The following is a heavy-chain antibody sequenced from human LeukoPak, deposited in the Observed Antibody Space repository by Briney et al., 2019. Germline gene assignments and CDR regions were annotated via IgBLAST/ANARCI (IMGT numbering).Heavy chain of an antibody. CDR1: GFTFNSYA. CDR3: AKTLGYSGYFSP. V-gene: IGHV3-23*01. Sequence: GGSLRLSVAASGFTFNSYAMTWARQGPGKGLEWVSAISGGGVNTYYADSVKGPFTISRHNSKNVRYLQMNSLRAEDTAVYYSAKTLGYSGYFSPWGQGNLVTVSS. CDR2: ISGGGVNT. J-gene: IGHJ5*02. D-gene: IGHD3-22*01.